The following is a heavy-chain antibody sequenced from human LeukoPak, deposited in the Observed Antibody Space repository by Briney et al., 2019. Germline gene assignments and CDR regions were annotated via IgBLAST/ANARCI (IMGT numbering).Heavy chain of an antibody. CDR2: INPSGGST. J-gene: IGHJ6*03. Sequence: ASVKVSCKASGYTFTSYYMHWVRQAPGQGLEWMGIINPSGGSTSYAQKFQGRVTMTRDTSTSTVYMELSSLRSEDTAVYYCARTSLGYCSSTSCSYYYYYMDVWGKGTTVTVSS. CDR1: GYTFTSYY. V-gene: IGHV1-46*01. CDR3: ARTSLGYCSSTSCSYYYYYMDV. D-gene: IGHD2-2*01.